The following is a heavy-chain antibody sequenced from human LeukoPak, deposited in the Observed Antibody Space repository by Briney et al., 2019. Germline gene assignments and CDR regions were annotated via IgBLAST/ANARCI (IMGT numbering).Heavy chain of an antibody. CDR2: ITNSGNSK. V-gene: IGHV3-48*01. CDR1: EFTFSSYS. J-gene: IGHJ4*02. CDR3: AIQKEPFTAFDY. D-gene: IGHD1-1*01. Sequence: PGGSLRLSCAASEFTFSSYSMNWVRQAPGKGLEWVSYITNSGNSKSYADSVKGRFTTSRDNTKNSLYLQMNGLRAEDTAVYYCAIQKEPFTAFDYWGQGTLVTVSS.